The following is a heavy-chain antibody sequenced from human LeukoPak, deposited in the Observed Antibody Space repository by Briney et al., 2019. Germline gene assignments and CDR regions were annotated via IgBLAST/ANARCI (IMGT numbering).Heavy chain of an antibody. Sequence: PGGSLRLSCAASGFTFSRYSMCWVRQAPGKGPEWVSGIKESGDITYYADSVKGRFTISRDNSKNTLYLQMNSLRAEDTAKYYCAKYCSGATCSGYWGQGTLVTVSS. CDR3: AKYCSGATCSGY. J-gene: IGHJ4*02. V-gene: IGHV3-23*01. D-gene: IGHD2-15*01. CDR2: IKESGDIT. CDR1: GFTFSRYS.